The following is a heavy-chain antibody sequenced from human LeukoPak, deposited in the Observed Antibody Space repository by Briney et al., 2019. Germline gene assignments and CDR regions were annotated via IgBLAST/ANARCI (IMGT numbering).Heavy chain of an antibody. Sequence: SSETLSLTCTVSGDSISSYSWSWIRQPAGKGLECIGRIYTSGSTNYNPSLKSRVTMSVDTSKNQFSLKLSSVTAADTAVYYCARGGSGYGYYFDYWGQGTLVTVSS. V-gene: IGHV4-4*07. CDR3: ARGGSGYGYYFDY. CDR1: GDSISSYS. CDR2: IYTSGST. J-gene: IGHJ4*02. D-gene: IGHD3-22*01.